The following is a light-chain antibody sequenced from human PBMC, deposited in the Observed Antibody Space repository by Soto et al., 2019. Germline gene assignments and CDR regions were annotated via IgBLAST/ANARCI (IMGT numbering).Light chain of an antibody. Sequence: ASLMTQSPSSLSASTGDRVTITCRASQGISSYLAWYQQKPGKAPKLLIYAASTLQSGVASRFSGSGSGTDCTLTISCLQSEDFATYYCQQYYSYLPLTFGGGTKVDIK. V-gene: IGKV1-8*01. CDR2: AAS. CDR3: QQYYSYLPLT. J-gene: IGKJ4*01. CDR1: QGISSY.